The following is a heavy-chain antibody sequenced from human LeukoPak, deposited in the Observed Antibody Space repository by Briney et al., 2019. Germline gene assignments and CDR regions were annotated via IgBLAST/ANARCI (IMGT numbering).Heavy chain of an antibody. V-gene: IGHV4-39*01. CDR3: ARRKPPAGSGYDY. Sequence: SETLSLTCTVSNGSISSTSYYWGWIRQPPGKGLEWIGSIFYGGSTYYNPSLKSRVTISVDTSKNQFSLKLTSVTAADTAVYYCARRKPPAGSGYDYWGQGTLVTVSS. D-gene: IGHD3-10*01. CDR2: IFYGGST. CDR1: NGSISSTSYY. J-gene: IGHJ4*02.